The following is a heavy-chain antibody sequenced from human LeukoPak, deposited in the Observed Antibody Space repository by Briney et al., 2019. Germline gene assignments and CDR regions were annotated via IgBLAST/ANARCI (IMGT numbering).Heavy chain of an antibody. CDR2: INSDGTNT. V-gene: IGHV3-74*01. Sequence: VGSLRLSCAASTFTFSRYWMHWVRQAPGKGLVWASRINSDGTNTYYADSVKGLFTISRDNTKNTLYLQMNSLRTEDTAVYYCARDRAAFGVVQVGYWGQGTLVTVSS. CDR1: TFTFSRYW. J-gene: IGHJ4*02. CDR3: ARDRAAFGVVQVGY. D-gene: IGHD3-3*01.